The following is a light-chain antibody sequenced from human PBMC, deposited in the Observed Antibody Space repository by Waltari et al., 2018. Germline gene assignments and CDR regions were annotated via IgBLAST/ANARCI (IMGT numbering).Light chain of an antibody. J-gene: IGKJ4*01. CDR1: QSISSS. V-gene: IGKV1-39*01. Sequence: DIQMTQSPSSLSASVGDRVTIPCRASQSISSSLKWYQQKPVIAPTLLIYAASSLQSGVPSRFSGSGSVTDVTLTISSLQPEDVATYYCQQSYSTLRVTFGGGTKVEIK. CDR3: QQSYSTLRVT. CDR2: AAS.